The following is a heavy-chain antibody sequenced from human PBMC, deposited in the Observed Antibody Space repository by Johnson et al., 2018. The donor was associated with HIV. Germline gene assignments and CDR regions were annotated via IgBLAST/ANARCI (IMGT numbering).Heavy chain of an antibody. CDR3: ARAEIYEGRVGDFAFDI. Sequence: VQLVESGCAVVQPGGSLRLSCAASGFTFDDYAMHWVRQAPGNGLEWVSLIRWDGAITSYVDSVKGRFTISRDNSRNSLFLQMKSLRAEDTALYYCARAEIYEGRVGDFAFDIWGRGTMVTVSS. V-gene: IGHV3-43D*03. CDR2: IRWDGAIT. CDR1: GFTFDDYA. J-gene: IGHJ3*02. D-gene: IGHD3-10*01.